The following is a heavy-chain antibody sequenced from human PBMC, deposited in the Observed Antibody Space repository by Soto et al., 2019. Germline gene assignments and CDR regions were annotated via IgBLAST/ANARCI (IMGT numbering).Heavy chain of an antibody. Sequence: ASVKVSCKATGYTFTGYFMHWVRQAPGQGLEWLGWINPHGGGTKYAQKFQGWVSMPGDTCISTASMALSRLRSEDQAVYFRSRGPVGLSGLSDYWGQGTLVTVSS. V-gene: IGHV1-2*04. CDR2: INPHGGGT. CDR3: SRGPVGLSGLSDY. J-gene: IGHJ4*02. D-gene: IGHD1-26*01. CDR1: GYTFTGYF.